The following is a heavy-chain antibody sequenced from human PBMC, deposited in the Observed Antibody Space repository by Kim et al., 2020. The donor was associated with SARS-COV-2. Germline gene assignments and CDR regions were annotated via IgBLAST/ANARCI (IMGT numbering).Heavy chain of an antibody. V-gene: IGHV1-18*01. CDR1: GYTFTSYG. J-gene: IGHJ4*02. Sequence: ASVKVSCKASGYTFTSYGISWVRQAPGQGLEWMGWISAYNGNTNYAQKLQGRVTMTTDTSTSTAYMELRSLRSDDTAVYYCARDGDYYDSSGYSGGLDYWGQGTLVTVSS. CDR2: ISAYNGNT. D-gene: IGHD3-22*01. CDR3: ARDGDYYDSSGYSGGLDY.